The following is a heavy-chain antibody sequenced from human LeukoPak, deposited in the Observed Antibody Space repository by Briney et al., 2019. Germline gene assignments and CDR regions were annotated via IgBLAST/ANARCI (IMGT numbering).Heavy chain of an antibody. Sequence: GESLKISCKGSGYSFTSYWIGWVRQMPGKGLEWMGIIYPGDPDTRYSPSFQGQVTISADKSISTAYLQWSSLKASDTAMYYCARHRGSGSYYNGGGNWFDPWGQGTLVTVSS. CDR2: IYPGDPDT. V-gene: IGHV5-51*01. J-gene: IGHJ5*02. CDR3: ARHRGSGSYYNGGGNWFDP. D-gene: IGHD3-10*01. CDR1: GYSFTSYW.